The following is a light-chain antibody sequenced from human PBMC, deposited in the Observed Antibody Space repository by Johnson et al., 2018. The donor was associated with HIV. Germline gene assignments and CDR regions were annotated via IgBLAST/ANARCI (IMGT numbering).Light chain of an antibody. CDR1: SSNIGNNY. CDR3: GTWDSSLLNV. CDR2: DNN. J-gene: IGLJ1*01. Sequence: QSVLTQPPSVSAAPGQKVTISCSGSSSNIGNNYVSWYQQLPGTAPKLLIYDNNKRPSGIPNRFSGSKSGTSATLGLTGLQTGDEADYYCGTWDSSLLNVFVTVTKVTVL. V-gene: IGLV1-51*01.